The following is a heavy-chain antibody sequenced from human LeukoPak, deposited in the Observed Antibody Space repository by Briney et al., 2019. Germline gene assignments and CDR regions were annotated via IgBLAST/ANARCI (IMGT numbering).Heavy chain of an antibody. CDR3: AKRDSSGWFYFDH. V-gene: IGHV3-23*01. Sequence: GGSLRLSCAASGLTFSSYAMSWVRQAPGKGLEWVSAIVGSGGSTYYADSVKGRFTISRDNPKNTLFLHMNSLRGEDTAVYYCAKRDSSGWFYFDHWGQGTLVTVSS. J-gene: IGHJ4*02. D-gene: IGHD6-19*01. CDR1: GLTFSSYA. CDR2: IVGSGGST.